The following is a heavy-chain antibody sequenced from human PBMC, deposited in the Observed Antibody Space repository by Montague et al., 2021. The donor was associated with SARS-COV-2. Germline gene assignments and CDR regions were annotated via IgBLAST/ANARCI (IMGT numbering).Heavy chain of an antibody. CDR1: GASITIGSYY. CDR3: AKGHCSGGFCYYGGAFDL. J-gene: IGHJ3*01. D-gene: IGHD2-15*01. Sequence: SETLSLTCTVSGASITIGSYYWTWLRQSPGKPLEWVGYINDSGTTNYXXXLKSPVTILEDTSRNQFSLKLNSVTAADTAVYDCAKGHCSGGFCYYGGAFDLWGQGTMVTVS. CDR2: INDSGTT. V-gene: IGHV4-61*01.